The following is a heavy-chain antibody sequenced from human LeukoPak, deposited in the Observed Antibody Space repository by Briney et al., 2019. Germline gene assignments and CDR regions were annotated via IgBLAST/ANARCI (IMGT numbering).Heavy chain of an antibody. CDR1: GGAISSYY. J-gene: IGHJ4*02. D-gene: IGHD3-22*01. V-gene: IGHV4-59*01. CDR2: VYYSAGT. CDR3: ARFNYDSSGYYSLFDY. Sequence: PSETLSLTCTVSGGAISSYYWTWIRQPPGKGLEWIADVYYSAGTNYNPSLKSRVTISVDTSTNQFSLKLSSVTAADTAMYYCARFNYDSSGYYSLFDYWGQGTLVTVSS.